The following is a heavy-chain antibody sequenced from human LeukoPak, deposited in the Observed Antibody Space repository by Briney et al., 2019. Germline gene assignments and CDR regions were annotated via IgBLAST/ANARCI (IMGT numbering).Heavy chain of an antibody. CDR2: VEQYEGEK. D-gene: IGHD6-19*01. CDR3: ARQQWLDGAYYFDY. V-gene: IGHV3-7*01. Sequence: GGSLRLSCVASRFTFMNYWMGWVRQAPGKGLEWVANVEQYEGEKYYVDSVKGRFTISRDNAKNSLYLQMNSLRVEDTAVYYCARQQWLDGAYYFDYWGQGTLVTVSS. J-gene: IGHJ4*02. CDR1: RFTFMNYW.